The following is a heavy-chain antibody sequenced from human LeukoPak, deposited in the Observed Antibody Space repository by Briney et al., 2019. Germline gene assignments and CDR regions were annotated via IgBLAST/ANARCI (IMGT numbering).Heavy chain of an antibody. CDR2: IYYSGST. V-gene: IGHV4-59*01. J-gene: IGHJ4*02. Sequence: PSETLSLTCAVYGGSFSGYYWSWIRQPPGKGLEWIGYIYYSGSTNYNPSLKSRVTISVDTSKNQFSLKLSSVTAADTAVYYCARADILTGYYDYWGQGTLVTVSS. D-gene: IGHD3-9*01. CDR3: ARADILTGYYDY. CDR1: GGSFSGYY.